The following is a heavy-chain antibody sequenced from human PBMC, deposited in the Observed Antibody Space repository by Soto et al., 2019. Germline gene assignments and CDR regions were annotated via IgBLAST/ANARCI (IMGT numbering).Heavy chain of an antibody. CDR1: GYTFTSYG. J-gene: IGHJ4*02. Sequence: ASLKVSCKASGYTFTSYGISWVRQAPGQGLEWMGWISAYNGNTNYAQKLQGRVTMTTDTSTSTAYMELRSLRSDDTAVYYCARDMGDESWVPTSNFDYWGQGTLVTVSS. CDR3: ARDMGDESWVPTSNFDY. V-gene: IGHV1-18*01. CDR2: ISAYNGNT. D-gene: IGHD3-16*01.